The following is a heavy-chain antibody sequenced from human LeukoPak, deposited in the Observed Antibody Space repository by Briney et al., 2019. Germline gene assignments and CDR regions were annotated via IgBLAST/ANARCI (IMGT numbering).Heavy chain of an antibody. CDR1: GVSINFYH. CDR3: AGGVREMLGATTDHHYYAMLV. D-gene: IGHD1-26*01. J-gene: IGHJ6*02. CDR2: IYHTGPA. Sequence: SETLSLTCTVSGVSINFYHWSWIRQSPGRRLEWIGDIYHTGPANYSPSLKSRVTLSIETSKNQFSLQLTSTTAADAAVYFCAGGVREMLGATTDHHYYAMLVWGRGTTVVVSS. V-gene: IGHV4-59*03.